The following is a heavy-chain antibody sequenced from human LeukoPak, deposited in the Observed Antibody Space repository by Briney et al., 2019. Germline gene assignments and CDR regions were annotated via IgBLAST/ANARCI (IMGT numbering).Heavy chain of an antibody. J-gene: IGHJ4*02. CDR3: AKDNAYYYADY. Sequence: GGSLRLSCVASGFTFSSCVMNWVRQAPGKGLEWFSYISNSGDGTYYADSVKGRFTISRDNSKNTLYLQMNSLRAEDTAVYYCAKDNAYYYADYWGQGTLVTVSS. CDR2: ISNSGDGT. D-gene: IGHD3-10*01. CDR1: GFTFSSCV. V-gene: IGHV3-23*01.